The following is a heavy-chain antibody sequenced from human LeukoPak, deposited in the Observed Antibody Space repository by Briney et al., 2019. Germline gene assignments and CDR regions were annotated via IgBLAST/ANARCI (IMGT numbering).Heavy chain of an antibody. J-gene: IGHJ4*02. Sequence: GGSLRLSCAASGFTFSSYAMHWVRQAPGKGLEYVSAISSNGGSTSYANSVKGRSTISRDNSKNTLYLQMGSLRAEDMAVYYCARDSSYDSSGYCLDYWGQGTLVTVSS. CDR3: ARDSSYDSSGYCLDY. CDR1: GFTFSSYA. D-gene: IGHD3-22*01. V-gene: IGHV3-64*01. CDR2: ISSNGGST.